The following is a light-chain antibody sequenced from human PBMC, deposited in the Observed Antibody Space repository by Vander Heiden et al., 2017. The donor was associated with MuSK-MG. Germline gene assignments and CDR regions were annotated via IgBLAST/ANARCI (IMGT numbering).Light chain of an antibody. CDR3: QQYNTLIT. CDR1: QDISNY. CDR2: DAS. J-gene: IGKJ5*01. Sequence: MTQSPSSLSASVGDRVTITCQASQDISNYLNWYQQKPGKAPKLLIYDASNLETGVPSKFSGSGSGTDFTFTIRRLQPEDIAPYYCQQYNTLITFGQGTLLDIK. V-gene: IGKV1-33*01.